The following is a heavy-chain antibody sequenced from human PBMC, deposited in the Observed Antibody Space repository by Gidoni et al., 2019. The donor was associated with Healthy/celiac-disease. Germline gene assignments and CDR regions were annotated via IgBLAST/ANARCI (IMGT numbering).Heavy chain of an antibody. V-gene: IGHV3-33*01. D-gene: IGHD1-26*01. CDR1: GFPFSSYG. J-gene: IGHJ6*03. Sequence: QVQLVESGGGVVQPGRSLRLSFAASGFPFSSYGIHWVRQAPGKGLEWVAVKWYDGRNKYYADSVKGRFTISRDNSKNTLYLQMNSLRAEDTAVYYCARDGLGGSYSGSRRRYYYYYMDVWGKGTTVTVSS. CDR2: KWYDGRNK. CDR3: ARDGLGGSYSGSRRRYYYYYMDV.